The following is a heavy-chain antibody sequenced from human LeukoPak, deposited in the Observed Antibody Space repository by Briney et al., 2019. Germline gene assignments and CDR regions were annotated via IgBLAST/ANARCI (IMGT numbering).Heavy chain of an antibody. Sequence: SETLSLTCTVSGGSISSYYWSWIRQPPGKGLEWIGYIYYSGSTNYNPSLKSRVTISVDTSKNQFSLKLSSVTAADTAVYYCARGLEPSNYDILTGYYNVGAFDIWGQGTMVTVSS. CDR1: GGSISSYY. CDR2: IYYSGST. J-gene: IGHJ3*02. V-gene: IGHV4-59*01. D-gene: IGHD3-9*01. CDR3: ARGLEPSNYDILTGYYNVGAFDI.